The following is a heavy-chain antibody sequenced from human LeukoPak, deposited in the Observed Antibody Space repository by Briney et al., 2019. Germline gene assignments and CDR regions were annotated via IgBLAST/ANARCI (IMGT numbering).Heavy chain of an antibody. D-gene: IGHD3-10*01. CDR3: ARETHYGSGEPNAFDI. Sequence: PGGSLRLSCVVSGFNFDNYGMHWVRQAPGKGLEWVAVIWYDGSNKYYADSVKGRFTISRDNSKNTLYLQMNSLRAEDTAVYYCARETHYGSGEPNAFDIWGQGTMVTVSS. CDR2: IWYDGSNK. CDR1: GFNFDNYG. V-gene: IGHV3-33*01. J-gene: IGHJ3*02.